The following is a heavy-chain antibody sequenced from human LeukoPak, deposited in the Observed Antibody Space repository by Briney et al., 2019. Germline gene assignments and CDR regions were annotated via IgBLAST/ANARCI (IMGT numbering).Heavy chain of an antibody. D-gene: IGHD6-13*01. J-gene: IGHJ5*02. CDR2: ISAYNGNT. CDR1: GYTFTSYG. CDR3: ARKAAAGMRYWFDP. Sequence: GASVKVSCKASGYTFTSYGISWVRQAPGQGLEWMGWISAYNGNTNYAQKLQGRVTMTTDTSTSTAYMELRSLRSEDTAVYYCARKAAAGMRYWFDPWGQGTLVTVSS. V-gene: IGHV1-18*01.